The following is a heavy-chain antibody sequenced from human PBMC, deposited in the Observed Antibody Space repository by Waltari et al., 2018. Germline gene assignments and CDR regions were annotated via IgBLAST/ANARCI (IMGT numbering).Heavy chain of an antibody. CDR2: ISFDGNNI. CDR3: ARDGHSYFYGSWSDY. Sequence: QVQLMESGGGVVQPGKSLTLTCEAYGISVSRYALHGVRQAQGKGLEWVAVISFDGNNIYFADSVKGRFTINRDNSKNTLSLQMNSLTPEDTAIYYCARDGHSYFYGSWSDYWGQGTLVTVSS. V-gene: IGHV3-30*01. J-gene: IGHJ4*02. D-gene: IGHD3-10*01. CDR1: GISVSRYA.